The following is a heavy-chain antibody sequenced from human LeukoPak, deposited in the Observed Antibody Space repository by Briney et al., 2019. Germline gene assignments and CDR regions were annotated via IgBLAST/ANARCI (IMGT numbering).Heavy chain of an antibody. J-gene: IGHJ4*02. V-gene: IGHV3-7*04. CDR2: IKQDGSEK. D-gene: IGHD3-3*01. Sequence: GGSLRLSCAASGFSFSTYWMTWVRQAPGKGLEWVANIKQDGSEKYYVDSVKGRFTISRDNAKNSLYLQMNSLRAEDTAVYYCGRDVGAFDYWGQGTLVTVSP. CDR3: GRDVGAFDY. CDR1: GFSFSTYW.